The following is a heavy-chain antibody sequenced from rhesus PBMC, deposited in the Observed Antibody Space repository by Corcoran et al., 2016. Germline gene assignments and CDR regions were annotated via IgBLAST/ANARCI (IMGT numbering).Heavy chain of an antibody. CDR3: AKAWYSGSSYYFDY. V-gene: IGHV3S5*01. Sequence: EVQLVETGGGLVQPGGSLKLSCAASGFTFSSYGMSWVRQAPGKGLEWVSAINRCCGRTYYPDSVNGRFTISRENSKNTLSLQMNSLRAEDTAVYYCAKAWYSGSSYYFDYWGQGVLVTVSS. CDR1: GFTFSSYG. CDR2: INRCCGRT. J-gene: IGHJ4*01. D-gene: IGHD6-25*01.